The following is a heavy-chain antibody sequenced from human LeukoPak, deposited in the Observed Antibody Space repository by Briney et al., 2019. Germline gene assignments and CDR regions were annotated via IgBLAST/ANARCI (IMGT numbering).Heavy chain of an antibody. J-gene: IGHJ4*02. Sequence: KSGGSLRLSCAASGSTFSDYHMSWIRQAPGKGLEWVSYMSNSGTTVYHADSVKGRFTISRDNAKKSLYLQMNSLRAEDTAVYYCATRGTYHDYWGQGTLVTVSS. CDR1: GSTFSDYH. D-gene: IGHD3-16*02. CDR2: MSNSGTTV. CDR3: ATRGTYHDY. V-gene: IGHV3-11*01.